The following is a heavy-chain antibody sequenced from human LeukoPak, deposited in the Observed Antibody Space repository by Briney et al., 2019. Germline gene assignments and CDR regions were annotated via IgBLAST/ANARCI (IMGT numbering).Heavy chain of an antibody. V-gene: IGHV3-23*01. CDR1: GFTFPNYA. J-gene: IGHJ4*02. CDR2: ISGNGATI. CDR3: ARVDARTSSWNYEDF. Sequence: GGSLRLSCAASGFTFPNYAMNWVRQAPGKGLEWVSTISGNGATIFHADSVKGRFTISRDNSKNTLYLQMDSLRAEDTAIYYCARVDARTSSWNYEDFWGQGTLVTVSS. D-gene: IGHD6-13*01.